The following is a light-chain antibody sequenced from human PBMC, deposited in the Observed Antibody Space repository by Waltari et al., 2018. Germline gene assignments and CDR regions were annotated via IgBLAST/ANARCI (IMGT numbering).Light chain of an antibody. CDR3: VAYTSTRTPYV. V-gene: IGLV2-14*03. CDR2: DVS. Sequence: SALTQPDPVTASPGQSLPIPCSGRDGAVGSLTSVPWLQQYPGKSPNLMSYDVSNRPSGVSDRFSGARSGKTASLTISGLQAEDEAEYYCVAYTSTRTPYVFGSGTRVTVL. J-gene: IGLJ1*01. CDR1: DGAVGSLTS.